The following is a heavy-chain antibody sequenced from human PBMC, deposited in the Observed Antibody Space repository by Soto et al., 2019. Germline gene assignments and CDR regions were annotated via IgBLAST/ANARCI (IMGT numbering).Heavy chain of an antibody. CDR1: GGKFSNYA. CDR3: AHAGDYDLLTFDH. CDR2: IVPMYRTP. D-gene: IGHD4-17*01. Sequence: SVKVSCKASGGKFSNYAINWVRQAPGQGLEWMGGIVPMYRTPLYAQKFQGRVTITADEVTSTAYMEVSSLRFDDTATYFCAHAGDYDLLTFDHWGPGTLVTVSS. J-gene: IGHJ4*02. V-gene: IGHV1-69*13.